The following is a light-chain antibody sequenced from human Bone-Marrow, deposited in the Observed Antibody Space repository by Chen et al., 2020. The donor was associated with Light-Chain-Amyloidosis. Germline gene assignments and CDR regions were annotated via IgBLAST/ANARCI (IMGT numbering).Light chain of an antibody. CDR3: QQCDSLPLT. J-gene: IGKJ4*01. CDR1: HDINIY. Sequence: DIQMTQSPSSLSASVGARVTITCQASHDINIYLNWYQQKAGRGPNLLIFDASNMERGVPSRFSGSGSGTFFTLNISSLQTEDVATYYCQQCDSLPLTFGGGTKVEI. V-gene: IGKV1-33*01. CDR2: DAS.